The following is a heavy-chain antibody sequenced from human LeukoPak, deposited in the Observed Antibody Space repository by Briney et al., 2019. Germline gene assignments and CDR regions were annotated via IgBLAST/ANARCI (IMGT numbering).Heavy chain of an antibody. V-gene: IGHV3-66*01. D-gene: IGHD1-1*01. CDR2: TSSGGNT. CDR3: ARDPRSGTGI. J-gene: IGHJ4*02. Sequence: PGGSLRLSCAASGFTVSSNYMNWVRQAPGKGLEWVSDTSSGGNTYYADSVQGRFTISRDNSKNTLYLQMNSLRAEDTAVYYCARDPRSGTGIWGQGALVTVSS. CDR1: GFTVSSNY.